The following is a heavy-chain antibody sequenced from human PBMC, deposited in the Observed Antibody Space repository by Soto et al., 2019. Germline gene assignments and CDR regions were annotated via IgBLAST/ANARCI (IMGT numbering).Heavy chain of an antibody. V-gene: IGHV3-21*01. CDR1: GFAFNSYT. J-gene: IGHJ4*02. CDR3: ASSSSFTSPVDY. CDR2: ISSSDTYI. Sequence: EVQLVESGGGLVKPGGSLRLSCAASGFAFNSYTMKWVRQAPGKELEWVSSISSSDTYIYYAASVKGRFTISRDNAKNSLYLQMNSLRAEDTAVYYCASSSSFTSPVDYWGQGTQVTVSS.